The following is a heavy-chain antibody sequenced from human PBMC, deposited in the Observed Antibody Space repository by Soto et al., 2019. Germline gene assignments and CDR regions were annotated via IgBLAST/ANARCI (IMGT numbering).Heavy chain of an antibody. J-gene: IGHJ4*02. V-gene: IGHV2-5*02. CDR1: GFSLTTSGVG. Sequence: QITLNESGPTVVKPTETLTLTRTFSGFSLTTSGVGVGWVRQSPGKAPEWLAFIYWDDDKRYSTSLKSRLTLTKDTSKNQVVLTMANVDPADTATYYCAHRVLRAVFGLVTTTAIYFDFWGQGTPVVVSS. CDR3: AHRVLRAVFGLVTTTAIYFDF. D-gene: IGHD3-3*01. CDR2: IYWDDDK.